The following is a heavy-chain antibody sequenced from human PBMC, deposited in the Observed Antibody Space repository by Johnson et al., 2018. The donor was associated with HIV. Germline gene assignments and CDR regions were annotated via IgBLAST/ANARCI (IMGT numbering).Heavy chain of an antibody. V-gene: IGHV3-23*04. Sequence: VQLVESGGGLVQPGGSLRLSCAASGFTFSSYAMSWVRQAPGKGLQWVSLISGSGSNIYYTDSVKGRFTISRDNSKNTLYLQMNSLRAEDTAVYYCAKGVYSETWHDAFDSWGQGTTVSVSS. CDR1: GFTFSSYA. CDR3: AKGVYSETWHDAFDS. D-gene: IGHD5-12*01. J-gene: IGHJ3*02. CDR2: ISGSGSNI.